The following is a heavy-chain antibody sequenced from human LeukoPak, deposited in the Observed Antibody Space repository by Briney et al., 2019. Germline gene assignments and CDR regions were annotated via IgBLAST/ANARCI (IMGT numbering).Heavy chain of an antibody. D-gene: IGHD6-13*01. CDR3: TRGSSSSWYV. CDR1: GYTFTSYG. J-gene: IGHJ4*02. Sequence: GSVKVSCKASGYTFTSYGISWVRQAPGQGLEWMGWISPHNGNTNYAQKLQGRVTMTTDTSTSTAYMELRSLRSDDTAVYYCTRGSSSSWYVWGQGTLVTVSS. CDR2: ISPHNGNT. V-gene: IGHV1-18*01.